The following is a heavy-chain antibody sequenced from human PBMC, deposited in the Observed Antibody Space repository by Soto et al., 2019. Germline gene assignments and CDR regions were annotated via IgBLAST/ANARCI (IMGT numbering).Heavy chain of an antibody. CDR2: INHSGST. V-gene: IGHV4-34*01. J-gene: IGHJ6*02. Sequence: SETLSLTCAVYGGSFSGYYWSWIRQPPGKGLEWIGEINHSGSTNYNPSLKSRVTISVDTSKNQFSLKLSSVTAADTAVYYCALIGRGITMVRGVPGFYGMDFWGQGTTVTVSS. CDR3: ALIGRGITMVRGVPGFYGMDF. CDR1: GGSFSGYY. D-gene: IGHD3-10*01.